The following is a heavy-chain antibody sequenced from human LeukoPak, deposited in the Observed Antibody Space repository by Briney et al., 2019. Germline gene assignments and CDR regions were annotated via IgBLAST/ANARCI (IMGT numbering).Heavy chain of an antibody. CDR2: ISSSSSYI. Sequence: GGSLRLSCAASGFTFSSYSMNWVRQAPGKGLEWVSSISSSSSYIYYVDSVKGRSTISRDNAKNSLYLQMNSLRAEDTAVYYCARGTPDYWGQGTLVTASS. CDR1: GFTFSSYS. CDR3: ARGTPDY. V-gene: IGHV3-21*01. J-gene: IGHJ4*02.